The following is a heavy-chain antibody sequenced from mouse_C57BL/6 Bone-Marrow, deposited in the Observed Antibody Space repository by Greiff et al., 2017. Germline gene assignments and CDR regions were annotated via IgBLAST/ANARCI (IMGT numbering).Heavy chain of an antibody. CDR3: AKLDGNYERN. CDR2: IWGDGST. V-gene: IGHV2-3*01. CDR1: GFSLTSYG. J-gene: IGHJ2*01. Sequence: VMLVESGPGLVAPSQSLSITCTVSGFSLTSYGVSWVRQPPGKGLEWLGVIWGDGSTNYHSALIARLGISTDNAKSQVVLKLNSLQTDDTATYYCAKLDGNYERNWGQGTTLTVSS. D-gene: IGHD2-1*01.